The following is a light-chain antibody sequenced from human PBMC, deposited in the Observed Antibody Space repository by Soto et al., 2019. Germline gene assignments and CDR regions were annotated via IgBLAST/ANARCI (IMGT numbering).Light chain of an antibody. V-gene: IGLV2-8*01. J-gene: IGLJ1*01. Sequence: QSVLTQPPSASGSPGQSVTISCTGTSSDVGGYNYVPWYQQHPGKAPKLMIYEVSQRPSGVPDRFSGSKSGNTASLTVSGLQAEDEAHYYCFSYAGRNNYVFGTGTKVTVL. CDR2: EVS. CDR3: FSYAGRNNYV. CDR1: SSDVGGYNY.